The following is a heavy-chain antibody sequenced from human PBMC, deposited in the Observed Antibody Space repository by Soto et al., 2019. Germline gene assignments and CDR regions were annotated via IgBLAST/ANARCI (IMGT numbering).Heavy chain of an antibody. CDR3: VRDDVGVGIDY. V-gene: IGHV3-74*03. D-gene: IGHD1-26*01. Sequence: GGSLRLSCASSGFTFSSYWMHWVRQVPGKGLVWVSHIDSDGNSKTYADSVKGRFTISRDNAKNTVYLQMNSLRAEDTAVYYCVRDDVGVGIDYWGLGTLVTVSS. CDR1: GFTFSSYW. J-gene: IGHJ4*02. CDR2: IDSDGNSK.